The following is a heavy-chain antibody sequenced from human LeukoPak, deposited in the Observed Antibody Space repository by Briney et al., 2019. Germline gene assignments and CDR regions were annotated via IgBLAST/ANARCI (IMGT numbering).Heavy chain of an antibody. CDR3: AKGFGSGWYFVDY. J-gene: IGHJ4*02. CDR2: ISGSGGST. CDR1: GFTFSSYA. Sequence: GGSLRLSCAASGFTFSSYAMSWVRQGPGKGLEWVSGISGSGGSTYYADSVKGRFTISRDNSKNTLYLQMNSLRAEDTAVYYCAKGFGSGWYFVDYWGQGTLVTVSS. D-gene: IGHD6-19*01. V-gene: IGHV3-23*01.